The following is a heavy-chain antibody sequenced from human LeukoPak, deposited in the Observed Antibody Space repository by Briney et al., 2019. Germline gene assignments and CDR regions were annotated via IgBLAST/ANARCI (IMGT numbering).Heavy chain of an antibody. J-gene: IGHJ4*02. Sequence: GGSLRLSCAASGFTFSSYAMSWVRQAPGKGLEWVSVIYSGGSTYYADSVKGRFTISRDNSKNTLYLQMNSLRAEDTAVYYCAGVLLREGLDYWGQGTLVTVSS. CDR1: GFTFSSYA. V-gene: IGHV3-66*01. D-gene: IGHD5-24*01. CDR2: IYSGGST. CDR3: AGVLLREGLDY.